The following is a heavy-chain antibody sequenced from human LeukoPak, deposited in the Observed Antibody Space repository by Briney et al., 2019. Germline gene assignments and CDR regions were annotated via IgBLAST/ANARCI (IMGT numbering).Heavy chain of an antibody. V-gene: IGHV3-7*03. J-gene: IGHJ4*02. CDR2: INQDGSEQ. Sequence: GGSLRLSCAASGFTFSSHWMSWVRQAPGKGLEWVANINQDGSEQYYVDSVKGRFTISRDNAKNSLYLQMNSLRAEDTAVYYCARKGLVRFNDYWGQGTLVTVSS. D-gene: IGHD6-19*01. CDR1: GFTFSSHW. CDR3: ARKGLVRFNDY.